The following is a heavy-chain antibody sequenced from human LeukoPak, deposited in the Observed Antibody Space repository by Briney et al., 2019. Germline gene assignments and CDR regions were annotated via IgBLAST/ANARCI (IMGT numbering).Heavy chain of an antibody. D-gene: IGHD2-21*01. CDR1: GFTFSTSA. V-gene: IGHV3-23*01. J-gene: IGHJ5*02. CDR3: ANHIGGRFDP. Sequence: TGGSLRLSCAAYGFTFSTSAMSWVRQAPGKGLEWVSTINPSGANTYYADSVKGRFTISRDNSKNTLYLQMNSLRAEDTALYYCANHIGGRFDPWGQGALVTVSS. CDR2: INPSGANT.